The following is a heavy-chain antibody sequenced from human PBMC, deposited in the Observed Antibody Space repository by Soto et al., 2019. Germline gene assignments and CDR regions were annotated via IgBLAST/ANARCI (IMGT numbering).Heavy chain of an antibody. CDR1: GFTFTDYA. D-gene: IGHD6-13*01. CDR2: ISGIGGST. V-gene: IGHV3-23*01. CDR3: ARGSSGYISSWYYFDY. J-gene: IGHJ4*02. Sequence: EVQLLESGGGLVQPGGSLRLSCAASGFTFTDYALSWVRQAPGKGLEWVATISGIGGSTYLADSVKGRLSISRDNPKNTVSLLMNSLRAEDTAVYFCARGSSGYISSWYYFDYWGRGTLVTVSS.